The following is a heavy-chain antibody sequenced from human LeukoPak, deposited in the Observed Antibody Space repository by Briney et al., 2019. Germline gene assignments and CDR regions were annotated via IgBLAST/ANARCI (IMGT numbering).Heavy chain of an antibody. D-gene: IGHD4-17*01. CDR1: EFTFSSYS. CDR3: AKGGRFYGDYPFDY. J-gene: IGHJ4*02. Sequence: PGGSLRLSCAASEFTFSSYSMNWVRQAPGKGLEWVSYITNSGNSKSYADSVKGRFTISRDNSKNSLYLQMNSLRVEDTAVYYCAKGGRFYGDYPFDYWGQGTLVTVSS. CDR2: ITNSGNSK. V-gene: IGHV3-48*01.